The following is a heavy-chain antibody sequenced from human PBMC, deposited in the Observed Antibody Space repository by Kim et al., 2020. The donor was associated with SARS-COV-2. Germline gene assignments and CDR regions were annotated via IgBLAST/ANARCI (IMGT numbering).Heavy chain of an antibody. CDR3: AKDPLWFGELSVDY. V-gene: IGHV3-23*01. Sequence: GGSLRLSCAASGFTFSSYAMSWVRQAPGKGLEWVSAISGSGGSTYYADSVKGRFTISRDNSKNTLYLQMNSLRAEDTAVYYCAKDPLWFGELSVDYWGQGTLVTVSS. CDR2: ISGSGGST. CDR1: GFTFSSYA. J-gene: IGHJ4*02. D-gene: IGHD3-10*01.